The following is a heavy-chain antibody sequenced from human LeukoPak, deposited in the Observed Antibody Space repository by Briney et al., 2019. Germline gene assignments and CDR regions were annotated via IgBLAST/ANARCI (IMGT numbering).Heavy chain of an antibody. CDR3: AKDGFCSSTSCYPNHFNY. Sequence: GGSLRLSCAASGFTFSHYAMHWVRQAPGKGLEWVALISNDGSFKLYADSVKGRFTISRDDSKNTLDLQLSSLRAEDTAVYYCAKDGFCSSTSCYPNHFNYWGQGTLVTVSS. CDR1: GFTFSHYA. D-gene: IGHD2-2*03. J-gene: IGHJ4*02. V-gene: IGHV3-30*18. CDR2: ISNDGSFK.